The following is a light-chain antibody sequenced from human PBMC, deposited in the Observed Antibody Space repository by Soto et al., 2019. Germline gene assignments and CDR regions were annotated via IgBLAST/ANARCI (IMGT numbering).Light chain of an antibody. J-gene: IGLJ1*01. Sequence: QSVLTQSPSASGTPGQRVTISCSGSASNIGSKAVNWYQQFPGTAPKLIIYRTFERPSGVPARFYGSKSGTSASPAINGLQSEDEADYYCAAWDDRVDEYVFGTGTKVTVL. CDR2: RTF. CDR3: AAWDDRVDEYV. V-gene: IGLV1-44*01. CDR1: ASNIGSKA.